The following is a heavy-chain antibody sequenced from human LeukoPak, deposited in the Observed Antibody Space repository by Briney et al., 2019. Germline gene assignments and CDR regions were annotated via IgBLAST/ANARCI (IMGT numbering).Heavy chain of an antibody. CDR1: GYSFTSYW. Sequence: GESLKISCKGSGYSFTSYWISWVRQMPGKGLEWMGRIDPSDSYTNYSPSFQGHVTISADKSISTAYLQWSSLKASDTGMYYCARHPRGLLWFGEFWGQGTLVTVSS. V-gene: IGHV5-10-1*01. CDR2: IDPSDSYT. J-gene: IGHJ4*02. D-gene: IGHD3-10*01. CDR3: ARHPRGLLWFGEF.